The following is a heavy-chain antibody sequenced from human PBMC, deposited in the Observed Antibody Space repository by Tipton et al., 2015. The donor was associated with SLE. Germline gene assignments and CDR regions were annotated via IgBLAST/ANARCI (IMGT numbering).Heavy chain of an antibody. D-gene: IGHD3-3*01. CDR3: ARGDDFWSGYSDY. J-gene: IGHJ4*02. CDR2: ISGSSNTI. V-gene: IGHV3-48*01. Sequence: GSLRLSCAASGFSFSSYSMNWVRQAPGKGLEWVSYISGSSNTIYYTDSVKGRFTISRDNAKNSLYLQINSLRAEDTAVYYCARGDDFWSGYSDYWGQGTLVTVSS. CDR1: GFSFSSYS.